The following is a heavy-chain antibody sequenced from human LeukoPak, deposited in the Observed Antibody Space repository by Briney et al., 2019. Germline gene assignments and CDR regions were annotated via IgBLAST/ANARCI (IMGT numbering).Heavy chain of an antibody. V-gene: IGHV3-53*01. CDR1: GFTVSSNY. CDR2: IYSGGST. D-gene: IGHD3-10*01. CDR3: ARDLYGPGSYRYMDV. Sequence: GGSLRLSCAASGFTVSSNYMSWVRQAPGKGLEWVSVIYSGGSTYYADSVKGRFTISRDNSKNTLYLQMNSLRAEDTAVYYCARDLYGPGSYRYMDVWGKGTTVTVSS. J-gene: IGHJ6*03.